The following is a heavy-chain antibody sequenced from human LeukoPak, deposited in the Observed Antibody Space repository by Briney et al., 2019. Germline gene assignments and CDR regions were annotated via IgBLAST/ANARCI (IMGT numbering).Heavy chain of an antibody. CDR1: GASFNCDDQY. CDR3: SRGLDSRKLGY. D-gene: IGHD3-22*01. V-gene: IGHV4-31*03. Sequence: SQTLSLTCTVSGASFNCDDQYWNWLRQSPGKGLEWIVSIHPSGMLYNNPSLESRVIMSRDTSKNQFSLNLNSVTAADTAVYFCSRGLDSRKLGYWGQGILVTVSS. CDR2: IHPSGML. J-gene: IGHJ4*02.